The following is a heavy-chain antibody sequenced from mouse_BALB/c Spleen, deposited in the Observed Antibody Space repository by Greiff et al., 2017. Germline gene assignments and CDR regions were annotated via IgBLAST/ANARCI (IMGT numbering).Heavy chain of an antibody. CDR2: INSNGGST. V-gene: IGHV5-6-2*01. J-gene: IGHJ2*01. CDR1: GFTFSSYY. Sequence: EVKLVESGGGLVKPGGSLKLSCAASGFTFSSYYMSWVRQTPEKRLELVAAINSNGGSTYYPDTVKGRFTISRDNAKNTLYLQMSSLKSEDTALYYCARRAYYGNFDDWGQGTTLTVSS. CDR3: ARRAYYGNFDD. D-gene: IGHD2-10*01.